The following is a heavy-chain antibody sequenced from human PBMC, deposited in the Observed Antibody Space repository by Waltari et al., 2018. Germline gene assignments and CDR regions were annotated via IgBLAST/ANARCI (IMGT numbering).Heavy chain of an antibody. J-gene: IGHJ4*02. V-gene: IGHV3-48*03. D-gene: IGHD3-10*01. Sequence: EVLLVESGGGFVQPGGSLRLSCAASGFLFSDSGMSWVRQAPGKGLAWVANISKCADYTVYADSVKGRFTISRDNAKKSLFLHMTALRAEDTALYYCVSCTYYPLDYWGQGALVTVSS. CDR2: ISKCADYT. CDR3: VSCTYYPLDY. CDR1: GFLFSDSG.